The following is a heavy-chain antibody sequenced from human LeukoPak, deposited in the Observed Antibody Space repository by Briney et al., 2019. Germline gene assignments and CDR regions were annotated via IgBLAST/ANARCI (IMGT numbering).Heavy chain of an antibody. CDR3: ARDRGYIVGASDY. CDR1: GFTFSSYA. J-gene: IGHJ4*02. V-gene: IGHV3-30-3*01. Sequence: GGSLRLSCAASGFTFSSYAMHWVRQAPGKGLEWVAVISYDGSNKYYADSVKGRFTISRDNSKNTLYLQMNSLRAEDTAVYYCARDRGYIVGASDYWGQGTLVTVSS. D-gene: IGHD1-26*01. CDR2: ISYDGSNK.